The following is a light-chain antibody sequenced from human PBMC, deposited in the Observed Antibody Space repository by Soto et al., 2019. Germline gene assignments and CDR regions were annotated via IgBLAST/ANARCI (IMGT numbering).Light chain of an antibody. J-gene: IGKJ3*01. V-gene: IGKV3-15*01. Sequence: EIVMTQSPATLSVSPGERATLSCRASQSVGINLAWYQHKRGQSPRLLIYGASNRATGLPARFSGSGSGKDFPFTISSLQSKVFPFYYCKNYENWPRTLGHGTKVDIK. CDR1: QSVGIN. CDR2: GAS. CDR3: KNYENWPRT.